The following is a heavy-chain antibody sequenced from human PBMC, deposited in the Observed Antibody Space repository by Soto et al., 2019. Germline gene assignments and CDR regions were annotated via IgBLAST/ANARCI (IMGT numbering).Heavy chain of an antibody. D-gene: IGHD4-4*01. CDR3: ARDGTAVTADY. J-gene: IGHJ4*02. CDR2: ISSSSTYI. V-gene: IGHV3-21*01. CDR1: GFTFSSLW. Sequence: PGGSLRLSCAASGFTFSSLWMNWVRQAPGKGLEWVSSISSSSTYIYYADSVKGRFTISRDNAKNSLYLQMNSLRAEDTAVYYCARDGTAVTADYWGQGTLVTVSS.